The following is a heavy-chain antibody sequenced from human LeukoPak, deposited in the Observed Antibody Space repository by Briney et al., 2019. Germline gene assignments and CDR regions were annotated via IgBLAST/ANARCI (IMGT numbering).Heavy chain of an antibody. CDR2: INSDGSST. CDR1: GFTFSSYW. CDR3: ARVRSAAAFDY. Sequence: GGSLRLSCAASGFTFSSYWMHWVRQTPGKGLVWVSRINSDGSSTTYADSVKGRFTISRDNAKNTLYLQMNSLRAEDTAVYYCARVRSAAAFDYWGQGTLVTVSS. J-gene: IGHJ4*02. V-gene: IGHV3-74*03.